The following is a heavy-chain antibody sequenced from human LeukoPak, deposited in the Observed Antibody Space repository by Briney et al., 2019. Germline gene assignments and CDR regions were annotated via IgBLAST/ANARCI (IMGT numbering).Heavy chain of an antibody. CDR2: IYYDGST. Sequence: PSETLSLTCTVSGGSINNYYWSWMRQPPGEGLEWIGYIYYDGSTNYNPSLKSRVTISVDTSKNQFSLKLTSVTAADTAVYYCTRHPYASPVSPRWGQGGLVTVPS. D-gene: IGHD2-2*01. V-gene: IGHV4-59*08. CDR3: TRHPYASPVSPR. CDR1: GGSINNYY. J-gene: IGHJ4*02.